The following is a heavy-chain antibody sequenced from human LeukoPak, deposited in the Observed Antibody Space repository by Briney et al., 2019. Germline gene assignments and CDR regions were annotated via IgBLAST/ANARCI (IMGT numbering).Heavy chain of an antibody. Sequence: SVKVSCKASGFTFSSSVVHWVRQARGQRLEWMGAIVVGSTTTKYAESLQGRLTITKDMPTSTAYMELSSLRSEDTAVYYCARAIRGPWPLDYWGQGTLVTVSS. J-gene: IGHJ4*02. CDR3: ARAIRGPWPLDY. V-gene: IGHV1-58*01. CDR1: GFTFSSSV. CDR2: IVVGSTTT. D-gene: IGHD3-10*01.